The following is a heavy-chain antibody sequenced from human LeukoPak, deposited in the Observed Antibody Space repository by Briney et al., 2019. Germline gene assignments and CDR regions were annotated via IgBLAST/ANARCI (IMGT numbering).Heavy chain of an antibody. CDR3: ARGLRGYSGYDPNYDAFDI. CDR2: IIPIFGTA. D-gene: IGHD5-12*01. Sequence: ASVKVSCKASGGTFSSYAISWVRQAPGQGPEWMGRIIPIFGTANYAQKFQGRVTITTDESTSTAYMELSSLRSEDTAVYYCARGLRGYSGYDPNYDAFDIWGQGTMVTVSS. V-gene: IGHV1-69*05. J-gene: IGHJ3*02. CDR1: GGTFSSYA.